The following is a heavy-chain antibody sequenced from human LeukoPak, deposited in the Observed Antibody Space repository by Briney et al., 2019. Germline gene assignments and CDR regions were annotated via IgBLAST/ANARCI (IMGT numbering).Heavy chain of an antibody. Sequence: SETLSLTRTVSGGSISSYYWSWIRQPPGKGLEWIGYIYYSGSTNYNPSLKSRVTISVDTSKNQFSLKLSSVTAADTAVYYCARGGWGIYDYYYYYGMDVWGQGTTVTVSS. CDR2: IYYSGST. CDR1: GGSISSYY. J-gene: IGHJ6*02. D-gene: IGHD6-13*01. CDR3: ARGGWGIYDYYYYYGMDV. V-gene: IGHV4-59*01.